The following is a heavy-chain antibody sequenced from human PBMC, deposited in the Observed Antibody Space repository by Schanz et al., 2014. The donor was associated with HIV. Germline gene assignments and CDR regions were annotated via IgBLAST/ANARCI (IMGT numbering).Heavy chain of an antibody. Sequence: EVQLVESGGGLVQPGRSLRLSCAASGFIFDDYAMHWARQAPGKGLEWVSGISWNSDSKGYADSVKGRFTISRDNVKNSLYLQMNSLRAEDTALYYCAKDRGVVSGMVTNYYYGMDVWGQGTTVTVSS. J-gene: IGHJ6*02. CDR1: GFIFDDYA. D-gene: IGHD5-18*01. V-gene: IGHV3-9*01. CDR3: AKDRGVVSGMVTNYYYGMDV. CDR2: ISWNSDSK.